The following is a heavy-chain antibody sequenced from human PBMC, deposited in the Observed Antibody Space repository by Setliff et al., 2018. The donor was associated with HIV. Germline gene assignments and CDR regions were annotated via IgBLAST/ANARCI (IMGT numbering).Heavy chain of an antibody. V-gene: IGHV3-48*01. CDR3: ARDQLRIPERWDFDF. CDR2: ISATGTTV. Sequence: GGSLRLSCAASGFVFTDHSLHWVRQAPGEGLEWTSYISATGTTVSYADSVRGRFIISRDSVRNEVYLQMKSLRVEDTAVYYCARDQLRIPERWDFDFWGQGTLVTVSS. J-gene: IGHJ4*02. CDR1: GFVFTDHS. D-gene: IGHD1-26*01.